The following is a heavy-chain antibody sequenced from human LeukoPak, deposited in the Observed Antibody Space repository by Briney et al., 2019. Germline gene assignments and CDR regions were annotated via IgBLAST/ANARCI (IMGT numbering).Heavy chain of an antibody. CDR1: GFTFSSYA. Sequence: GGSLRLSCAASGFTFSSYAMHWVRQAPGKGLEWVAVISYDGSNKYYADSVKGRFTISRDNSKNTLYLQMNSLRAEDTAVYYCARDAESPLRAFDIWGQGTMVTVSS. CDR3: ARDAESPLRAFDI. CDR2: ISYDGSNK. J-gene: IGHJ3*02. D-gene: IGHD3-16*01. V-gene: IGHV3-30-3*01.